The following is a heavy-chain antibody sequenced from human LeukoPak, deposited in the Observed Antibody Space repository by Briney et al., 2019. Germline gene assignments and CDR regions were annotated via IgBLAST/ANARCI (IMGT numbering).Heavy chain of an antibody. CDR1: GFTFDDYA. J-gene: IGHJ4*02. Sequence: GRSLRLSCAASGFTFDDYAMHWVRQAPGKGLEWVSGISWNSGSIGYADSVKGRFTISRDNAKNSLYLQMNSLRAEDTVLYYCAKSTGPTEWLSPDYWGQGTLVTVSS. CDR3: AKSTGPTEWLSPDY. CDR2: ISWNSGSI. D-gene: IGHD3-3*01. V-gene: IGHV3-9*01.